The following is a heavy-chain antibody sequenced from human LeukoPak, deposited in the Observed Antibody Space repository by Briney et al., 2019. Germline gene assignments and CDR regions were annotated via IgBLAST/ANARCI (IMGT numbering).Heavy chain of an antibody. CDR2: IYSGGST. D-gene: IGHD5-18*01. Sequence: GGSLRLSCAASGFTVSSNYMSWVRQAPVKVLEWVSVIYSGGSTYYADSVKGRFTISRDNSKNTLYLQMNSLRAEDTAVYYCARDLFQYSLRDYWGQGTLVTVSS. CDR1: GFTVSSNY. CDR3: ARDLFQYSLRDY. V-gene: IGHV3-66*01. J-gene: IGHJ4*02.